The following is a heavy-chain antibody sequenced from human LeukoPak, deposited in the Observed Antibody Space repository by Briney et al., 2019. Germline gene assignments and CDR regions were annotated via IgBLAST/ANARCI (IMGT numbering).Heavy chain of an antibody. J-gene: IGHJ3*02. CDR2: IKQDGSEK. CDR3: AYTGYSSGWDHPI. CDR1: GFTFSSYW. D-gene: IGHD6-19*01. V-gene: IGHV3-7*03. Sequence: GGSLRLSCAASGFTFSSYWMSWVRQAPGKGLEWVANIKQDGSEKYYVDSVKGRFTISRDNAKNSLYLQMNSLRAEDTAVYYCAYTGYSSGWDHPIWGQGTMVTVSS.